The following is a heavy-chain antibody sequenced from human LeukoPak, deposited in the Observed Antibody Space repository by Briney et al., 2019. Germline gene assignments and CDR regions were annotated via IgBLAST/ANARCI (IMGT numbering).Heavy chain of an antibody. D-gene: IGHD4-17*01. Sequence: EASVNVSCKVSGYTLTELSMHWVRQAPGKGLEWMGGFDPEDGETIYAQKFQGRVTMTEDTSTDTAYMELSSLRSEDTAVYYCATSSPVTTYYYYHHGMDVWGQGTTVTVSS. J-gene: IGHJ6*02. CDR2: FDPEDGET. V-gene: IGHV1-24*01. CDR3: ATSSPVTTYYYYHHGMDV. CDR1: GYTLTELS.